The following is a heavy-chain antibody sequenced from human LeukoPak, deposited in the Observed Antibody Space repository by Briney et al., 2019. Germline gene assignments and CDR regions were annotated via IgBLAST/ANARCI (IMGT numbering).Heavy chain of an antibody. J-gene: IGHJ4*02. Sequence: PSETLSLTCAVYGGSFSGYCWSWIRQPPGKGLEWIGRIYTSGSTNYNASLKSRVSMSVDTSKNQFSLKLSSVTAAYTAVFYCARENSGSYREFDYWGQGTLVTVSS. CDR2: IYTSGST. V-gene: IGHV4-4*07. CDR3: ARENSGSYREFDY. CDR1: GGSFSGYC. D-gene: IGHD1-26*01.